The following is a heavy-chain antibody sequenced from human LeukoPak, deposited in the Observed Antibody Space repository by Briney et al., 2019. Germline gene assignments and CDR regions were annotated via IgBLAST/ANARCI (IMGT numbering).Heavy chain of an antibody. V-gene: IGHV4-30-2*01. Sequence: PSETRSLTCTVSGGSISSGGYYWSWIRQPPGKGLEWIGYIYHSGSTYYNPSLKSRVTISVDRSKNQFSLKLSSVTAADTAVYYCATAFSSGWPVIPGWNWFDPWGQGTLVTVSS. CDR3: ATAFSSGWPVIPGWNWFDP. J-gene: IGHJ5*02. CDR2: IYHSGST. D-gene: IGHD6-19*01. CDR1: GGSISSGGYY.